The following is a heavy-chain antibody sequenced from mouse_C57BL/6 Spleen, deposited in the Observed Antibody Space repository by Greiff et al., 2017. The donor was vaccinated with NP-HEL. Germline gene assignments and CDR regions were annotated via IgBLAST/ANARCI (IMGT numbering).Heavy chain of an antibody. J-gene: IGHJ4*01. CDR1: GYTFTSYG. V-gene: IGHV1-81*01. CDR2: IYPRSGNT. Sequence: QVHVKQSGAELARPGASVKLSCKASGYTFTSYGISWVKQRTGQGLEWIGEIYPRSGNTYYNEKFKGKATLTADKSSSTAYMELRSLTSEDSAVYFCARDGSSPYYYAMDYWGQGTSVTVSS. CDR3: ARDGSSPYYYAMDY. D-gene: IGHD1-1*01.